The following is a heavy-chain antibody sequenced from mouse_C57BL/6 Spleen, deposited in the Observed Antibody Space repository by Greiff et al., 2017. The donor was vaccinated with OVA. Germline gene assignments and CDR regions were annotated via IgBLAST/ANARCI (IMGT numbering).Heavy chain of an antibody. V-gene: IGHV3-6*01. CDR1: GYSITSGYY. D-gene: IGHD1-1*01. CDR3: ARGNYYGSSLLPY. Sequence: EVKVEESGPGLVKPSQSLSLTCSVTGYSITSGYYWNWIRQFPGNKLEWMGYISYDGSNNYNPSLKNRISITRDTSKNQFFLKLNSVTTEDTATYYCARGNYYGSSLLPYWGQGTLVTVSA. J-gene: IGHJ3*01. CDR2: ISYDGSN.